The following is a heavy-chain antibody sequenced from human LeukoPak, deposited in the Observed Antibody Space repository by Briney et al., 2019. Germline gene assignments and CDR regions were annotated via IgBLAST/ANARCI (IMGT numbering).Heavy chain of an antibody. CDR1: GFTYSHYG. Sequence: GGSLRLSCAASGFTYSHYGMHWVRQAPGKGLEWVAVIWSDGAEKYYGDAVKGRFTISRDNSRNTLYLQMNSLRGEDTAVYYCAKDAQRGFDYSNSLEFWGQGTLVTVSS. CDR3: AKDAQRGFDYSNSLEF. CDR2: IWSDGAEK. J-gene: IGHJ4*02. D-gene: IGHD4-11*01. V-gene: IGHV3-33*06.